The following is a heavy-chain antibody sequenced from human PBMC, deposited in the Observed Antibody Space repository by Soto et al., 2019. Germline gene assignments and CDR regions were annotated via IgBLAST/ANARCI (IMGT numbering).Heavy chain of an antibody. CDR1: GFTVSNTH. J-gene: IGHJ4*02. Sequence: VESGGGLVQPGGSLRLSCAASGFTVSNTHMSWVRQAPGQGLEWVSVIFGGGRTYHADSVKGRFTISRDTSKNTVSLQMHSLSAEDTAVYYCARGWDYFDYWGQGTLVTVSS. CDR3: ARGWDYFDY. V-gene: IGHV3-66*01. D-gene: IGHD3-16*01. CDR2: IFGGGRT.